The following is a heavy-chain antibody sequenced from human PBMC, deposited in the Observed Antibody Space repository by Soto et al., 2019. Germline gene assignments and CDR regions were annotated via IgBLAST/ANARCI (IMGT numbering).Heavy chain of an antibody. CDR1: GYSFTNNE. D-gene: IGHD3-16*01. J-gene: IGHJ4*02. CDR3: ARSVGGKGYTYMDN. V-gene: IGHV1-18*01. CDR2: INPYKGDT. Sequence: QVQLVQSGAEVREPGASVKVSCKTSGYSFTNNEVTWVRQAPGQGLAWMGWINPYKGDTDYAEKFQGRVTMTTDASTRTADMELRNLRSDDTAGYYCARSVGGKGYTYMDNWGPGTLVTVSS.